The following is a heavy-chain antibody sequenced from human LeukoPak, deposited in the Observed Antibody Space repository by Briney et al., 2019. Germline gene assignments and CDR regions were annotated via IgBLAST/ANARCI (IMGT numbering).Heavy chain of an antibody. CDR1: GGSISSYY. J-gene: IGHJ5*02. CDR2: IYYSGST. Sequence: SETLSLTCTVSGGSISSYYWSWIRQPPGKGLEWIGYIYYSGSTNYNPSLKSRVTISVDTSKNQFSLKLSSVTAADTAVYYCARDYYDILTGYAWFDPWGQGTLVTVSS. V-gene: IGHV4-59*01. D-gene: IGHD3-9*01. CDR3: ARDYYDILTGYAWFDP.